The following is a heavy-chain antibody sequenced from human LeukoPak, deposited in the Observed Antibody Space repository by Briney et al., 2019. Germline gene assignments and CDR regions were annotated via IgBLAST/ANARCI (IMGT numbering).Heavy chain of an antibody. CDR1: GFTFSSYG. V-gene: IGHV3-33*06. J-gene: IGHJ4*02. Sequence: PGGSLRLSCAASGFTFSSYGMHWVRQAPGKGLEWVAVIWYDGSNKYYADSVEGRFIISRDNSKNTLYVQMNSLRVEDTAVYYCAKGGKWDVTPFDYWGQGTLVTVSS. D-gene: IGHD1-26*01. CDR3: AKGGKWDVTPFDY. CDR2: IWYDGSNK.